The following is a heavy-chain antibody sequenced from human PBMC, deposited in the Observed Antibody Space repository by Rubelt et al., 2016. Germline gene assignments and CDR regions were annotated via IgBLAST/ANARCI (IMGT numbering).Heavy chain of an antibody. CDR2: IYYTGTT. D-gene: IGHD3-10*01. CDR1: GGSVISNY. CDR3: ARLRGGTDY. Sequence: GGSVISNYWSWIRQPPGKGLEWTGYIYYTGTTNYNPSLKSRVTISVNTSKNQFSLKLTSGTAADTAVYYCARLRGGTDYWGQGTLVTVSS. V-gene: IGHV4-59*08. J-gene: IGHJ4*02.